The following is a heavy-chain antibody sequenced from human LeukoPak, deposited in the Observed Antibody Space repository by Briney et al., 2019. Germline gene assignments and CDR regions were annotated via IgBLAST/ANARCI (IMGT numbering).Heavy chain of an antibody. CDR3: ARDYFDNSGSISSIYGLDV. J-gene: IGHJ6*02. V-gene: IGHV1-8*01. CDR2: MNANTGSA. CDR1: GDILTSYD. D-gene: IGHD3-22*01. Sequence: ASVKVSCKTSGDILTSYDINWVRQAAGQGLEWMGWMNANTGSAGYASKFQGRATMTRDPSTGTAYMELSRLRFEDTAVYYCARDYFDNSGSISSIYGLDVWGQGTTVTVSS.